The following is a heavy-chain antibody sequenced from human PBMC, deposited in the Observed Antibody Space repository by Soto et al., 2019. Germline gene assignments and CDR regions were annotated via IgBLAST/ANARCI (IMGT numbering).Heavy chain of an antibody. CDR1: GGSFSGYY. CDR2: INHSGST. J-gene: IGHJ3*02. V-gene: IGHV4-34*01. D-gene: IGHD3-10*01. Sequence: QVQLQQWGAGLLKPSETLSLTCAVYGGSFSGYYWSWIRQPPGKGLEWIGEINHSGSTNYNPSLKSRVTISVDTSQNQFSLKLSSVTAADPAVYYCARGTWVRSAFDIWGQGTMVTVSS. CDR3: ARGTWVRSAFDI.